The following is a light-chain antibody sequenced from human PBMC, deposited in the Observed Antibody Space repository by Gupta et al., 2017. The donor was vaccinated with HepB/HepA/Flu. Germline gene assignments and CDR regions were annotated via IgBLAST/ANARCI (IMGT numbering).Light chain of an antibody. CDR2: GAS. J-gene: IGKJ2*04. Sequence: EIVLTQSPGTLSLSPGEGATLSCRASQSVSSGNLAWYQQKPGQAPRLVIDGASSRAGGTPDRFSGSGSGTDFTLTISRLEREDFGVYYCQQYGASPPGSFGQGTRLDI. CDR3: QQYGASPPGS. CDR1: QSVSSGN. V-gene: IGKV3-20*01.